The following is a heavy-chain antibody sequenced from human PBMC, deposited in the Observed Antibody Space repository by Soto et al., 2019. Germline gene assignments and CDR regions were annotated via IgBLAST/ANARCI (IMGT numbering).Heavy chain of an antibody. CDR2: IKSKTDGGTT. D-gene: IGHD3-3*01. J-gene: IGHJ3*02. CDR3: TTHAISTPYYDFWSGYSNDAFDI. V-gene: IGHV3-15*01. CDR1: GFTFSNAW. Sequence: NPGGSLRLSSAASGFTFSNAWMSWVRQAPGKGLEWVGRIKSKTDGGTTDYAAPVKGRFTISRDDSKNTLYLQMNSLKTEDTAVYYCTTHAISTPYYDFWSGYSNDAFDIWGQGTMVTVSS.